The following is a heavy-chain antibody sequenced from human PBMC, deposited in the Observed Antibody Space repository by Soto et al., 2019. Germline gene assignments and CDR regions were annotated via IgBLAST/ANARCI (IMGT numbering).Heavy chain of an antibody. Sequence: GESLKISCKGSGYSFTSYWNGWVRQMPGKGLEWMGIIYPGDSDTRYSPSFQGQVTISADKSISTAYLQWSSLKASDTAMYYCARLGNPDYYYCYMDVWGKGTTVTVSS. CDR3: ARLGNPDYYYCYMDV. CDR1: GYSFTSYW. J-gene: IGHJ6*03. V-gene: IGHV5-51*01. CDR2: IYPGDSDT.